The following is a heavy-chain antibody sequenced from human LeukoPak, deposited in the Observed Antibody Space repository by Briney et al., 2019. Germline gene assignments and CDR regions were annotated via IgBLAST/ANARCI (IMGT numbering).Heavy chain of an antibody. CDR3: ARGHSTDWSFNLFDS. D-gene: IGHD3-9*01. Sequence: SETLSLTCTVSGGSISSYYWSWIRQPPGKGLEWIGSIHYSGSTNYNPSLKSRVTISVDTSKNQFSLKLSSVTAADTAVYYCARGHSTDWSFNLFDSWGQGTLVTVSS. CDR1: GGSISSYY. J-gene: IGHJ4*02. CDR2: IHYSGST. V-gene: IGHV4-59*01.